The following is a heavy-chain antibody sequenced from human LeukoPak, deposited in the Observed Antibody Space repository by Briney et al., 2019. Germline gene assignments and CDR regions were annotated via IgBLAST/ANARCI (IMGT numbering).Heavy chain of an antibody. D-gene: IGHD6-19*01. J-gene: IGHJ4*02. Sequence: GPLSLSFPAPGLPFISYGMHWVRRAPGKGREWVAVIWYDGSNKYYADSVKGRFTISRDNSKNTLYLQMNSLRAEDTAVYYCARVARHSSGLDYWGQGTLVTVSS. CDR1: GLPFISYG. CDR3: ARVARHSSGLDY. CDR2: IWYDGSNK. V-gene: IGHV3-33*01.